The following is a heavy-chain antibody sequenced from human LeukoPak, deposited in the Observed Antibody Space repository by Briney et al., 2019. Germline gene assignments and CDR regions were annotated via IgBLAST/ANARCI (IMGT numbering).Heavy chain of an antibody. CDR1: GFTFSDYS. D-gene: IGHD3-16*02. CDR3: ARGADDYGWGNYRPYPYDY. V-gene: IGHV3-48*01. Sequence: GGSLRLSCAASGFTFSDYSMNWVRQAPGKGLEWVSYISKSGDTTYSADSVKGRFSISRDNAKNSLYLQMNSLRAEDTAVYYCARGADDYGWGNYRPYPYDYWGQGTLVTVSS. CDR2: ISKSGDTT. J-gene: IGHJ4*02.